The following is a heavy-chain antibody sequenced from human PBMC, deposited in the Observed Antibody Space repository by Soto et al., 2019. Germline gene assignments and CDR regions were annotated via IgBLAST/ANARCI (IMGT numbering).Heavy chain of an antibody. CDR3: ARDGPDTAMVFDY. J-gene: IGHJ4*02. CDR2: IYYSGST. V-gene: IGHV4-31*03. Sequence: TLSLTCTVSGGSISSGGYYWSWIRQHPGKGLEWIGYIYYSGSTYYNPSLKSRVTISVDTSKNQFSLKLSSVTAADTAVYYCARDGPDTAMVFDYWGQGTLVTVSS. CDR1: GGSISSGGYY. D-gene: IGHD5-18*01.